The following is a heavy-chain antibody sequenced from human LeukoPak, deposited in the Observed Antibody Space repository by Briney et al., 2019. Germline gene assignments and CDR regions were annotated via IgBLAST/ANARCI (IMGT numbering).Heavy chain of an antibody. CDR1: GGSFSGYY. D-gene: IGHD5-12*01. CDR3: ARGLGSGYDPFDY. V-gene: IGHV4-34*01. J-gene: IGHJ4*02. Sequence: SETLSLTCVVYGGSFSGYYWSWIRQPPGKGLEWIGEINHSGSTNYNPSLKSRVTISVDTSKNQFSLKLSSVTAADTAVYYCARGLGSGYDPFDYWGQGTLVTVSS. CDR2: INHSGST.